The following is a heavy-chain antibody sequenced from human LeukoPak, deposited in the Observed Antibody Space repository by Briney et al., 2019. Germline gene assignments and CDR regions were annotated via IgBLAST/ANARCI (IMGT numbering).Heavy chain of an antibody. Sequence: GGSLRLSCAASGFTFSSYAMSWVRQAPGKGREWVSSISGSGGSTYYADSVKGRFTISRDNSKNTLYLQMNSLRAEETAVYYCAKVTLWFREDDAFDIWGQGTMVTVSS. CDR2: ISGSGGST. V-gene: IGHV3-23*01. CDR3: AKVTLWFREDDAFDI. D-gene: IGHD3-10*01. CDR1: GFTFSSYA. J-gene: IGHJ3*02.